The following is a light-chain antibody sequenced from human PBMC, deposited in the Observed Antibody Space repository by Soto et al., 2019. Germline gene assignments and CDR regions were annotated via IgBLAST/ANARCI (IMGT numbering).Light chain of an antibody. CDR1: TNDVGGYDV. CDR2: EAS. J-gene: IGLJ3*02. Sequence: QSALTQPASVSGSPGQSITISCTGTTNDVGGYDVVSWDQQHPGKPPKLMIYEASQRPSGVSARFSGSKSGSTASLTLSGLQAEDKADYFCCSFAGSRFFWVFGGGTKLTVL. CDR3: CSFAGSRFFWV. V-gene: IGLV2-23*02.